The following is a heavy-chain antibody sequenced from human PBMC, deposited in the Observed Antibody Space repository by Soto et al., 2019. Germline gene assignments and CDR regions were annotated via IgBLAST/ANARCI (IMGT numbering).Heavy chain of an antibody. CDR1: GYTFNSYA. D-gene: IGHD2-2*01. CDR2: INAGNGNT. CDR3: ARSYCSSTSCDEDWFDP. V-gene: IGHV1-3*01. J-gene: IGHJ5*02. Sequence: ASLKVSCKASGYTFNSYAMHWVRQAPGQRLEWMGWINAGNGNTKYSQKFQGRVTITRDTSASTAYMELSSLRSEDTAVYYCARSYCSSTSCDEDWFDPWGQGTLVTVSS.